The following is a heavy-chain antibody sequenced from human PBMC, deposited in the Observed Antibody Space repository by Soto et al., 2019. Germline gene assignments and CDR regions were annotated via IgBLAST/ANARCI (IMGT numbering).Heavy chain of an antibody. J-gene: IGHJ6*02. CDR2: INHSGST. CDR1: GGSFSGYY. Sequence: QVQLQQWGAGLLKPSETLSLTCAVYGGSFSGYYWSWIRQPPGKGLEWIGEINHSGSTNYNPSLKSRVTIPVDTSKNQFSLKLSSVTAADTAVYYCARAPMVRGVGSFYGMDVWGQGTTVTVSS. D-gene: IGHD3-10*01. V-gene: IGHV4-34*01. CDR3: ARAPMVRGVGSFYGMDV.